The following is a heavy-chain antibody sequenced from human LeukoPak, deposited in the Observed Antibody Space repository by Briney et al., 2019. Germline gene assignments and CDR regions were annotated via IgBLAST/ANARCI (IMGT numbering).Heavy chain of an antibody. CDR1: GGSISSYY. V-gene: IGHV4-59*08. J-gene: IGHJ4*02. CDR3: AGGPIGYCSSASCRFDY. CDR2: IYYSGRT. Sequence: SETLSRTCTVSGGSISSYYWTWIRQPPGKGLEGRGYIYYSGRTNYNPSLKSRVTTSVGPSKNEFSLKLSSVTAADTAVYYCAGGPIGYCSSASCRFDYWGQGTLVTVSS. D-gene: IGHD2-2*03.